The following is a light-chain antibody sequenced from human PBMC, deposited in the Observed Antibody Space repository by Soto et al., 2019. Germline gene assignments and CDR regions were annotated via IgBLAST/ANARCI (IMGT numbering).Light chain of an antibody. CDR3: QQHSNWPLT. Sequence: EIVLTQSPATLSSSPGERATLSCRASQSVSSCLAWYQQKPGQAPKLLIYDVSYMATGIPARFSGSGSGTDFTLNISSLDPEDFAVYCCQQHSNWPLTFGGGTKVEIK. J-gene: IGKJ4*01. CDR1: QSVSSC. CDR2: DVS. V-gene: IGKV3-11*01.